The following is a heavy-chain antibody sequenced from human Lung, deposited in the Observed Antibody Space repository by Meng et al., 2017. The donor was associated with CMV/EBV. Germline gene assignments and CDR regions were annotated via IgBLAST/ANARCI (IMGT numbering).Heavy chain of an antibody. CDR2: INSYTGGT. CDR1: GYTFTGYH. CDR3: ARAIAVAGTAPFDY. V-gene: IGHV1-2*02. D-gene: IGHD6-19*01. Sequence: ASVKVSCKASGYTFTGYHIHWVRQAPGQGLQWMGWINSYTGGTISAQKFQGRVTMTRDTSISTASMELRRLTSDDTAVYFCARAIAVAGTAPFDYWGQGTLVPSPQ. J-gene: IGHJ4*02.